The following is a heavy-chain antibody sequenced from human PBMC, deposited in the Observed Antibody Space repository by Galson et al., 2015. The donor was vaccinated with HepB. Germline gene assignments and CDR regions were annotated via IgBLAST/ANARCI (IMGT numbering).Heavy chain of an antibody. Sequence: SLRLSCVASGFSFGDYAMSWVRQAPGKGLEWVGFIRSKAYGGTTQYAASVKGRFTISRDDSKSIAYLQMNSLQTEDTAVYYCTRVSRDIGLDYFDYWGQGTLVTVSS. D-gene: IGHD5-12*01. J-gene: IGHJ4*02. CDR2: IRSKAYGGTT. CDR1: GFSFGDYA. V-gene: IGHV3-49*04. CDR3: TRVSRDIGLDYFDY.